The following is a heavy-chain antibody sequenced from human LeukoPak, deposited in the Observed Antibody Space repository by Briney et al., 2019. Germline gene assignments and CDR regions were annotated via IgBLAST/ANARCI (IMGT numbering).Heavy chain of an antibody. CDR1: GRSISSYY. CDR3: ASERGAYYDVLTGPFDY. J-gene: IGHJ4*02. CDR2: IYHSVDT. Sequence: VKPSETLSLTCTVSGRSISSYYWSWIRQPPGKGLEWFGYIYHSVDTKYNASLKSRVTISVDTSKSQFSLKLSSVTAADTAVYYCASERGAYYDVLTGPFDYWGQGTLVTVSS. D-gene: IGHD3-9*01. V-gene: IGHV4-59*08.